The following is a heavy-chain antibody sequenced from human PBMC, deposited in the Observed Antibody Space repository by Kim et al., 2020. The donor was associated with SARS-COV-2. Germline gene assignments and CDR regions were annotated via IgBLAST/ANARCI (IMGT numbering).Heavy chain of an antibody. J-gene: IGHJ3*02. Sequence: GGSLRLSCAASGFTFSSYGMHWVRQAPGKGLEWVAVIWYDGSNKYYADSVKGRFTISRDNSKNTLYLQMNSLRAEDTAVYYCARDGSPPTTVVTPDAFDIWGQGTMVTVSS. V-gene: IGHV3-33*01. CDR3: ARDGSPPTTVVTPDAFDI. CDR1: GFTFSSYG. D-gene: IGHD4-17*01. CDR2: IWYDGSNK.